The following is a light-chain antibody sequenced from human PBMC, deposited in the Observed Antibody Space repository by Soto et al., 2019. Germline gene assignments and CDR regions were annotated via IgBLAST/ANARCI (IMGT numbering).Light chain of an antibody. J-gene: IGKJ4*01. CDR1: QRVSSSY. Sequence: ELVLTQSPGTLSLSPGERATLSCRASQRVSSSYLAWYQQTPGQAPRLLIYGASSRATGIPDRFSGSGSGTDFTLSISRLEPEDFAVYYCQQYGTSPLTFGGGTKVDIK. CDR2: GAS. CDR3: QQYGTSPLT. V-gene: IGKV3-20*01.